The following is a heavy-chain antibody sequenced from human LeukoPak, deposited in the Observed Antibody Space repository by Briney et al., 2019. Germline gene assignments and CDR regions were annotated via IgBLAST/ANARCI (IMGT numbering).Heavy chain of an antibody. D-gene: IGHD3-3*01. J-gene: IGHJ4*02. V-gene: IGHV3-21*01. CDR3: ARDPSIPNYDFWSGYYRSPIFDY. Sequence: GGSLRLSCAASGFTFSSYSMNWVRQAPGKGLEWVSSISSSSSFIYYADSVKGRFTISRDNAKNSLYLQMNSLRAEDTAVYYCARDPSIPNYDFWSGYYRSPIFDYWGQGTLVTVSS. CDR1: GFTFSSYS. CDR2: ISSSSSFI.